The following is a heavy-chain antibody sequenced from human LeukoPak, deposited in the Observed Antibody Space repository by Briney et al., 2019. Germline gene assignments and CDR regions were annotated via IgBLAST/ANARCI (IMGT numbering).Heavy chain of an antibody. Sequence: GGSLRLSCAASGFTFSSYGMHWVRQAPGKGLEWVAVIWFDGSYKYYADSVKGRFTISRDNSKNTLYPQMNSLRAEDTAVYYCARREAYYSDSSGSYYYYHGMDVWGQGTTVTVSS. CDR3: ARREAYYSDSSGSYYYYHGMDV. CDR1: GFTFSSYG. CDR2: IWFDGSYK. V-gene: IGHV3-33*01. J-gene: IGHJ6*02. D-gene: IGHD3-22*01.